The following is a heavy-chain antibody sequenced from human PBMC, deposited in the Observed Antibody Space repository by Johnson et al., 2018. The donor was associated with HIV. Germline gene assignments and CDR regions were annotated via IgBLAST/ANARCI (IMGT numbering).Heavy chain of an antibody. D-gene: IGHD3-22*01. CDR1: GFTFSSYA. CDR2: ISSNGGST. Sequence: VQLVESGGGLVQPGGSLRLSCAASGFTFSSYAMHWVRQAPGKGLEYVSAISSNGGSTYYANSVKGRFTISRDNSKNTLNLQMGSLRAEDTAVYYCARAGAGWNYDSSAADAFDIWGQGTMVTVSS. V-gene: IGHV3-64*01. J-gene: IGHJ3*02. CDR3: ARAGAGWNYDSSAADAFDI.